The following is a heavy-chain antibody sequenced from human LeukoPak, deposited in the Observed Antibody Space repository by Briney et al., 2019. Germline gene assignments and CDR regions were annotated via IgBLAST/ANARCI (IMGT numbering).Heavy chain of an antibody. Sequence: SETLSLTCTVSGYSISSGYYWGWIRQSPGKGLEWIGNIYHSGTTYYNPSLKSRVTISVDKSKNQFSLKLSSVTAADTAVYYCARIRGQRPENLWFDPWGQGTLVTVSS. D-gene: IGHD6-25*01. J-gene: IGHJ5*02. CDR1: GYSISSGYY. V-gene: IGHV4-38-2*02. CDR2: IYHSGTT. CDR3: ARIRGQRPENLWFDP.